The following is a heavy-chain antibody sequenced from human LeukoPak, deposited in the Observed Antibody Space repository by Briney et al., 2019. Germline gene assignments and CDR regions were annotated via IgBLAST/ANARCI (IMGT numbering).Heavy chain of an antibody. CDR1: GFTFSSYA. D-gene: IGHD3-16*02. J-gene: IGHJ4*02. Sequence: PGGSLRLSRAASGFTFSSYAMSWVRQAPGKGLEWVSAISGSGGSTYYADSVKGRFTISRDNSKNTLYLQMNSLRAEDTAVYYCAKASRYDYVWGSYRLDYWGQGTLVTVSS. V-gene: IGHV3-23*01. CDR3: AKASRYDYVWGSYRLDY. CDR2: ISGSGGST.